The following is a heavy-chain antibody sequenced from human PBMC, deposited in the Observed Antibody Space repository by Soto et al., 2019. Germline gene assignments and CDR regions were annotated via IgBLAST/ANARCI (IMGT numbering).Heavy chain of an antibody. J-gene: IGHJ4*01. CDR1: GYTFTGYC. CDR2: ITAYNGNT. Sequence: ASVQVSCKTSGYTFTGYCISWVRQAPGQGLEWMGWITAYNGNTNYAQNLQGRVTMTTDTSISTAYMELSRLRSDDTAVYSCARIQTYNDYSGAMDVWGQGTLVTVS. CDR3: ARIQTYNDYSGAMDV. D-gene: IGHD4-4*01. V-gene: IGHV1-18*04.